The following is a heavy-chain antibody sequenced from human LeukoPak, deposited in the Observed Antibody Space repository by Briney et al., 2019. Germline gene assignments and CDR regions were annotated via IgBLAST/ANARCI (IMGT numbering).Heavy chain of an antibody. CDR3: TGTAKAYFDY. D-gene: IGHD2-21*02. CDR2: INDDGSIT. J-gene: IGHJ4*02. Sequence: GGSLRLSCAASGFAFNIYWMHWVRQAPGKGLVWVSRINDDGSITTYADSVRGRFTISRDNAKNTLYLQMNSLRAEDTAVYYCTGTAKAYFDYWGQGALVTVSS. CDR1: GFAFNIYW. V-gene: IGHV3-74*01.